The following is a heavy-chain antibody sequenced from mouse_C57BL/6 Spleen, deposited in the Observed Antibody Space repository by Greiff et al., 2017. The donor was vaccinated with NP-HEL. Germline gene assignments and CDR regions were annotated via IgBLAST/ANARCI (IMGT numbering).Heavy chain of an antibody. CDR2: INPDSRTI. Sequence: EVQVVESGGGLVQPGGSLKLSCAASGMDFSRYWMTWVRRAPGKGLEWIGEINPDSRTINYAPSLKDKFIISRDNAKNTLYLQMSKVRSEDTALYYCAKCGYYGYFDFWGQGTTLTVSS. CDR3: AKCGYYGYFDF. D-gene: IGHD2-3*01. V-gene: IGHV4-1*01. J-gene: IGHJ2*01. CDR1: GMDFSRYW.